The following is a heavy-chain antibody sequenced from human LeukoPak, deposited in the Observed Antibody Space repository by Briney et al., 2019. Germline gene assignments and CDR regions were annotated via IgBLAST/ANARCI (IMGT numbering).Heavy chain of an antibody. V-gene: IGHV4-59*01. Sequence: SETLSLTCTVSGGSINDASWDWIRQPPGQGLEWIGYIYHSGGTNYNPSLKSRVTISLDTSKNQFSLKLSSVTAADTAVYYCARVGTYYRSLDSWGQGTLVTVSS. CDR3: ARVGTYYRSLDS. CDR2: IYHSGGT. J-gene: IGHJ4*02. D-gene: IGHD3-10*01. CDR1: GGSINDAS.